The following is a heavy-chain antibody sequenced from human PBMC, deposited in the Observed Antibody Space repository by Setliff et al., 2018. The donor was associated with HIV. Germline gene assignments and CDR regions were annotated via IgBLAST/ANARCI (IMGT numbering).Heavy chain of an antibody. CDR3: ASTGYSSGWSFDY. V-gene: IGHV4-39*07. Sequence: SETLSLTCTVSGGSISSSSYYWGWIRQPPGKGLEWIGSIYYSGSTYYNLSLKSRVTISVDTSKNQFSLKLSSVTAADTAVYYCASTGYSSGWSFDYWGQGTLVTVS. D-gene: IGHD6-19*01. CDR2: IYYSGST. CDR1: GGSISSSSYY. J-gene: IGHJ4*02.